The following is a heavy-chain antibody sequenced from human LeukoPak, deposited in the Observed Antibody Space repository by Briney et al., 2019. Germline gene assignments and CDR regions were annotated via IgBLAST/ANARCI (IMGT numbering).Heavy chain of an antibody. Sequence: SVTVSFKASGFTFTTSAMQWVRQARGQRLEWIGWIVVGSGNINYAQEFQERVTITRDMSTSTAYMELSSLRSEDTAVYYCAAALYSSSWYNAFDIWGQGTMVTVSS. CDR1: GFTFTTSA. V-gene: IGHV1-58*02. D-gene: IGHD6-13*01. J-gene: IGHJ3*02. CDR3: AAALYSSSWYNAFDI. CDR2: IVVGSGNI.